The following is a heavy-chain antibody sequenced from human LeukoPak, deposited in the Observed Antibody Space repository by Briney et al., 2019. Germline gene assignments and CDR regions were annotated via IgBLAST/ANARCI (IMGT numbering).Heavy chain of an antibody. D-gene: IGHD3-22*01. CDR2: IYPGDSDT. CDR1: GYSFTSYW. J-gene: IGHJ4*02. Sequence: GESLKISCKGSGYSFTSYWIGWVRQMPGKGLEWMGIIYPGDSDTRYSPSFQGQVTISADKSISTAYLQWSSLKASDTAMYYCARQPTKYYDSSGYYPDWGQGTLVTVSS. V-gene: IGHV5-51*01. CDR3: ARQPTKYYDSSGYYPD.